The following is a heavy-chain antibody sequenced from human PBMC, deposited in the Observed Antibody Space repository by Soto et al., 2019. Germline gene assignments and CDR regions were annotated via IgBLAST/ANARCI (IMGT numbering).Heavy chain of an antibody. J-gene: IGHJ4*02. CDR1: GFSFSARD. CDR2: IRTKLNRYSS. D-gene: IGHD2-2*01. V-gene: IGHV3-72*01. Sequence: GGSLRLSCAASGFSFSARDMDWVRQAPGKGLEWVGRIRTKLNRYSSDYAASVAGRFTISRDDSRNSLYLQMNSLRSEDSAVYYCASSTTSCHGGVCSLDYWGQGTMVTVSS. CDR3: ASSTTSCHGGVCSLDY.